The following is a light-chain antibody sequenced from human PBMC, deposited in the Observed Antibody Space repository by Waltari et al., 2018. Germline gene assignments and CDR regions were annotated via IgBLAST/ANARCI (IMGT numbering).Light chain of an antibody. CDR2: AVS. CDR1: TSDVGRFDY. V-gene: IGLV2-14*03. Sequence: QSALTQPASVSGSPGQSITISCTGTTSDVGRFDYVPWYQQHPGTALKLVIYAVSCRPSGISYRFSGSKSANTASLTISGLQAEDEADYYCCSYTRSSTPFVFGSGTKVTVL. J-gene: IGLJ1*01. CDR3: CSYTRSSTPFV.